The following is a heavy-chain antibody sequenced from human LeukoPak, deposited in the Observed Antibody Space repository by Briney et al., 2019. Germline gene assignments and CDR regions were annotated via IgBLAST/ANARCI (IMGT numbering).Heavy chain of an antibody. Sequence: GGSLRLSCAASGFTFSHYSMNWVRQAPGKGLEWVSSISSSSSYIYYADSVKGRFTISRDTSKNTLYLQMSSLRAEDTAIYYCAKDRPLNWGYYFDYWGQGTLVTVSS. CDR3: AKDRPLNWGYYFDY. CDR2: ISSSSSYI. V-gene: IGHV3-21*04. J-gene: IGHJ4*02. CDR1: GFTFSHYS. D-gene: IGHD7-27*01.